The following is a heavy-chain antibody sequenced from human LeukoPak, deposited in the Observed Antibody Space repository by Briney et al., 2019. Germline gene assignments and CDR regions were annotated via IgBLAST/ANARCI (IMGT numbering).Heavy chain of an antibody. V-gene: IGHV7-4-1*02. J-gene: IGHJ6*02. CDR1: GYTFTSYA. CDR3: ARGDGSGSYYIYYYYYGMDV. Sequence: ASVKVSCKASGYTFTSYAMNWVRQAPGQGLEWMGWINTNTGNPTYAQGFTGRFVFSLDTSVSTAYLQISSLKAEDTAVYYCARGDGSGSYYIYYYYYGMDVWGQGTTVTVSS. CDR2: INTNTGNP. D-gene: IGHD3-10*01.